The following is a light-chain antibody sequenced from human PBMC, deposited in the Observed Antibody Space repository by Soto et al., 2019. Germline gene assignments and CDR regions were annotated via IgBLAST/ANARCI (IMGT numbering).Light chain of an antibody. CDR3: CSYAGGSIWV. CDR2: EVN. V-gene: IGLV2-23*02. J-gene: IGLJ3*02. CDR1: GSDVGNYDL. Sequence: QSALTQPASVSGSLGQSITISCSGSGSDVGNYDLVSWYQQQPGKAPQLIIYEVNKGPSGVSNRFSGSKSGNTASLTISGLQPDDESHYYCCSYAGGSIWVFGGGTKLIVL.